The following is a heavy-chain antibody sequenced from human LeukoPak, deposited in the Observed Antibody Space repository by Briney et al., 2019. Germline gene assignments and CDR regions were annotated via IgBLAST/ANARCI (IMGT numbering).Heavy chain of an antibody. J-gene: IGHJ5*02. CDR3: ARDPSSYYDFWSGYTGSEERWFDP. V-gene: IGHV3-23*01. CDR2: ISGGGVSI. Sequence: PGGSLRPSXGASGFTFSSFALGWFCQTPGKGLEWVSGISGGGVSISYADSVKGRFTISRDNAKNSLYLQMNSLRAEDTAVYYCARDPSSYYDFWSGYTGSEERWFDPWGQGTLVTVSS. CDR1: GFTFSSFA. D-gene: IGHD3-3*01.